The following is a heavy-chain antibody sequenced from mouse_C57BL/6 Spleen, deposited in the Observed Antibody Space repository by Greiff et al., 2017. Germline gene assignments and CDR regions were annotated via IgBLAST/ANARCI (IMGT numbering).Heavy chain of an antibody. Sequence: QVQLQQPGAELVRPGSSVKLSCKASGYTFNSYWMYWVKQRPGQGLEWIGNIYPSDGETHYTPKFQDKATLTVDKSSSTAYLQLSSLTSEDSAVYYCARKENYDDDETKFDYWGQGTTLTVSS. D-gene: IGHD2-4*01. CDR3: ARKENYDDDETKFDY. J-gene: IGHJ2*01. CDR1: GYTFNSYW. CDR2: IYPSDGET. V-gene: IGHV1-61*01.